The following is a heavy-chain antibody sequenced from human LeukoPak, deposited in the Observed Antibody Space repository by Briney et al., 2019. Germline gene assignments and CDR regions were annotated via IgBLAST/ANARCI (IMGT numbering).Heavy chain of an antibody. CDR1: GFTFSSYA. CDR3: AKGRSAWTSGGDH. Sequence: GRSLRLSCAASGFTFSSYAMHWVRQAPGKGLEWVAVISYDGSNKYYADSVKGRFTISRDNSRSTLSLYMNSLRVEDMAVYYCAKGRSAWTSGGDHWGQGTQVTVSS. CDR2: ISYDGSNK. V-gene: IGHV3-30-3*01. D-gene: IGHD3-3*01. J-gene: IGHJ4*02.